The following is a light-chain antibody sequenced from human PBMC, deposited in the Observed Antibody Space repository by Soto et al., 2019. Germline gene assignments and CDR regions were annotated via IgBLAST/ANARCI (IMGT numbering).Light chain of an antibody. V-gene: IGKV3-11*01. J-gene: IGKJ4*01. Sequence: EIVLTQSPATLSLSPGESATLSCRASQSVSSDYLAWYQQKPDQAPRLLIYGASNRATGIPARFSGSGSETDFTLTISSLEPEDSAVYYCQLRSNWPSLTFGGGTKVDI. CDR3: QLRSNWPSLT. CDR2: GAS. CDR1: QSVSSDY.